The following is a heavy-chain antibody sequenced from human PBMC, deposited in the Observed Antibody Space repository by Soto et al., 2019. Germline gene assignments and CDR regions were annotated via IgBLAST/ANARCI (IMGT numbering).Heavy chain of an antibody. Sequence: QLHLVQSGAVVKKPGASVTVSCSASGYPVTAYYMHWVRPAPGRGLEWMGGINPATGAAKYTQTFQGRVTLTRDTSTGTVFSEPGGPPSADTAVFYCARGGGVGVAGSAAFDMWGQGTLVTVSS. CDR3: ARGGGVGVAGSAAFDM. V-gene: IGHV1-2*02. CDR1: GYPVTAYY. CDR2: INPATGAA. J-gene: IGHJ3*02. D-gene: IGHD3-3*01.